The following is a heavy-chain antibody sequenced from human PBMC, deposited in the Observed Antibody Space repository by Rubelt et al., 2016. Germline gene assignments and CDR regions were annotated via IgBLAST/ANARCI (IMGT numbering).Heavy chain of an antibody. Sequence: QVQLVQSGAEVKKPGASVTVSCKASGCSFTNYGVHWVRQAPGQGLEWMGWISVSNDNTNYGQKFQGRVSMPTDTSTNTVHMELRSLRADDTAVYYCARLVGGSRGWFDPWGQGTLVTVSS. CDR2: ISVSNDNT. CDR1: GCSFTNYG. V-gene: IGHV1-18*01. D-gene: IGHD1-26*01. CDR3: ARLVGGSRGWFDP. J-gene: IGHJ5*02.